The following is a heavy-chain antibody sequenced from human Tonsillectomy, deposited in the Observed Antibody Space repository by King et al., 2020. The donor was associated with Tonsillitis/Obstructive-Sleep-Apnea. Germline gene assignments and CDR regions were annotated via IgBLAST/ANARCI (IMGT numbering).Heavy chain of an antibody. V-gene: IGHV7-4-1*02. J-gene: IGHJ6*03. CDR3: ARDPVVTTGKHMDV. CDR1: GYTFTSYP. Sequence: VQLVESGSELKKPGASVKVSCKASGYTFTSYPMNWVRQAPGQGLEWMGWINTNTGTPTYAQGFTGRVVFTLDTSFSTAYLQISSLKAEDTAVYYCARDPVVTTGKHMDVWGKGTTVTVSS. CDR2: INTNTGTP. D-gene: IGHD2-21*02.